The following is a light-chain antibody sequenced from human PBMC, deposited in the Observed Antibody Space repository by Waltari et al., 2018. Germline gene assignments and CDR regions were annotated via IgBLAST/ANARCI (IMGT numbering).Light chain of an antibody. CDR3: SSYTSSSTVV. Sequence: QSALTQPASVSGSPGQSITISCTGTSSDVGGYNYVSWYQQHPGKAPKLMIYDGSKRPSGVSNRFSGSKAGNTASLTISGRQAEDEADYYCSSYTSSSTVVFGGGTKLTVL. CDR1: SSDVGGYNY. J-gene: IGLJ2*01. V-gene: IGLV2-14*01. CDR2: DGS.